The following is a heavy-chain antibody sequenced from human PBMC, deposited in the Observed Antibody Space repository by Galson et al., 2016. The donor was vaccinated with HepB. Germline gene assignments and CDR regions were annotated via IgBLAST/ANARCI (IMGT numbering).Heavy chain of an antibody. Sequence: SLRLSCAASGFTFSSFGMHWVRQAPGKGLEWVALIWYDGSKEYYVDSVKGRFTISRDNSRNTLYLQMNSLRVEDTAVYYCARGAPYCSGGSCSHSPSNTDVWGKGTTVIVSS. CDR2: IWYDGSKE. D-gene: IGHD2-15*01. CDR3: ARGAPYCSGGSCSHSPSNTDV. J-gene: IGHJ6*03. V-gene: IGHV3-33*01. CDR1: GFTFSSFG.